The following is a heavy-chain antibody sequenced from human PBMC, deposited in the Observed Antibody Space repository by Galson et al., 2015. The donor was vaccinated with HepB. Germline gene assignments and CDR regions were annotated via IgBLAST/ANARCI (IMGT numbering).Heavy chain of an antibody. CDR3: AREERRGANYYLDY. V-gene: IGHV3-30*14. D-gene: IGHD4/OR15-4a*01. CDR1: GFMFDPYA. CDR2: ISYDESQK. Sequence: SLRLSCAASGFMFDPYAMHWVRQAPGKGLEWVAIISYDESQKHYADSVKGRFTISRDNSKNTLFLQMNSLRAEDTAVYYCAREERRGANYYLDYWGQGTLVTVSS. J-gene: IGHJ4*02.